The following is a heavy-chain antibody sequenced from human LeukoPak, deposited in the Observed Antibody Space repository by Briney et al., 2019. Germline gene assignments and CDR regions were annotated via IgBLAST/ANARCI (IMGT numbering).Heavy chain of an antibody. J-gene: IGHJ4*02. CDR3: ARDSKWLRACDY. V-gene: IGHV3-48*03. D-gene: IGHD5-12*01. CDR2: ISSSGSTI. CDR1: GFTFSSYE. Sequence: GGSLRLSCAVSGFTFSSYEMNWVRQAPGKGQEWVSYISSSGSTIYYADSVKGRFTISRDNAKNSLYLQMNSLRAEDTAVYYCARDSKWLRACDYWGQGTLVTVSS.